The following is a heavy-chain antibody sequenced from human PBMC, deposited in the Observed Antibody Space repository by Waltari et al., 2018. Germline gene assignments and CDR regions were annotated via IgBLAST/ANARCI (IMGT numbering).Heavy chain of an antibody. D-gene: IGHD3-10*01. J-gene: IGHJ4*02. CDR3: AKDRGSGRIYFDS. V-gene: IGHV3-23*01. Sequence: VQLLESGGDLIQPGGSLRLSCAASGFTFSHFAMTWVRQAPGKGLEWVSSISGSGGTSYYTGSVTGRFTISRDNSENTLYLHMNSLRAEDSAIYYCAKDRGSGRIYFDSWGRGTLVAVSS. CDR2: ISGSGGTS. CDR1: GFTFSHFA.